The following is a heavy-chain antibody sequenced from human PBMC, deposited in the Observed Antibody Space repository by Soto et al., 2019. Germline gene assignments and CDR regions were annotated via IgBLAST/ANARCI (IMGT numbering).Heavy chain of an antibody. Sequence: GGSLRLSCAASGFTFSSYGMHWVRQAPGKGLEWVAVISYDGSNKYYADSVKGRFTISRDNSKNTLYLQMNSLRAEDTAVYYCAKDWGDYDFWSGYSTKFDPWGQGTLVTVSS. CDR2: ISYDGSNK. CDR3: AKDWGDYDFWSGYSTKFDP. CDR1: GFTFSSYG. D-gene: IGHD3-3*01. J-gene: IGHJ5*02. V-gene: IGHV3-30*18.